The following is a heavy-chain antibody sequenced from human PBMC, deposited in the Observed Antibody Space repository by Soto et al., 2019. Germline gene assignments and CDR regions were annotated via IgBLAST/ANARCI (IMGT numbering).Heavy chain of an antibody. D-gene: IGHD3-9*01. CDR2: VYPGDSDT. J-gene: IGHJ4*02. CDR3: ARHGPYDILTGYSFPLDY. CDR1: GYRFSSSW. Sequence: GESLKISCQGTGYRFSSSWIGWVRQKPGKGLEWLGNVYPGDSDTRYSPSFQGQVTISADKSISTAYLQWSSLKASDTAMYYCARHGPYDILTGYSFPLDYWGQGTLVTVSS. V-gene: IGHV5-51*01.